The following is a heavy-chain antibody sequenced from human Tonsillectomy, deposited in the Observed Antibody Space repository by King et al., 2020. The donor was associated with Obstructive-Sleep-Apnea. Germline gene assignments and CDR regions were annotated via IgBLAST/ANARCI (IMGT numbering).Heavy chain of an antibody. CDR3: AGDRRLWADFAY. D-gene: IGHD3-10*01. Sequence: VQLVESGGGVVQPGRSLRLSCAASGFTFSNHAMHWVRQAPGKGLEWVAVISFVGNNKYYADSVKGRFTISRDNSKNKLYLQMNSLSAEDTAVFHCAGDRRLWADFAYWGQGTLVTVSS. V-gene: IGHV3-30*04. CDR2: ISFVGNNK. J-gene: IGHJ4*02. CDR1: GFTFSNHA.